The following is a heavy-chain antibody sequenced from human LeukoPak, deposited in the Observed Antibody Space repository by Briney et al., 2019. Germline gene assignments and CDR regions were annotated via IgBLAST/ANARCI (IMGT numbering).Heavy chain of an antibody. CDR1: GYTFTSYG. CDR3: AVGLGYCSSTSCYQQYYFDY. J-gene: IGHJ4*02. CDR2: ISAYNGNT. V-gene: IGHV1-18*01. D-gene: IGHD2-2*01. Sequence: GASVKVSCKASGYTFTSYGISWVRQAPGQGLEWMGWISAYNGNTNYAQKLQGRVTMTTDTSTSTAYMELRSLRSDDTAVYYCAVGLGYCSSTSCYQQYYFDYWGQGTLVTVSS.